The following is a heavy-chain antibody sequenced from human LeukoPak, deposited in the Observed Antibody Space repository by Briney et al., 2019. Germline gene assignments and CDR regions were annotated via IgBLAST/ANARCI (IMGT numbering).Heavy chain of an antibody. CDR2: INPNSGGT. J-gene: IGHJ4*02. Sequence: ASVKVSCKASGYTFTGYYMHWVRQAPGQGLEWMGRINPNSGGTNYAQKFQGRVTMTRDTSISTAYMELSRLRSDDTAVYYCAREGYSYGHFDYWGPGTLVTVSS. CDR1: GYTFTGYY. D-gene: IGHD5-18*01. V-gene: IGHV1-2*06. CDR3: AREGYSYGHFDY.